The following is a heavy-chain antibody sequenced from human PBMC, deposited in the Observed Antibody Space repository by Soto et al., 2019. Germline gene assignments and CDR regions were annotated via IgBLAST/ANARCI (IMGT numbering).Heavy chain of an antibody. CDR1: VFTFSSYG. J-gene: IGHJ6*02. D-gene: IGHD1-26*01. V-gene: IGHV3-30*03. Sequence: ALRLSCAASVFTFSSYGMHWVRQAPGKGLEWVAVISYEGSNKYYADSVKGRFTISRDNSKNTLYLQMNSLRAEDTAVYYCASPWDPYYYYGMDVWGQGTTVTVSS. CDR2: ISYEGSNK. CDR3: ASPWDPYYYYGMDV.